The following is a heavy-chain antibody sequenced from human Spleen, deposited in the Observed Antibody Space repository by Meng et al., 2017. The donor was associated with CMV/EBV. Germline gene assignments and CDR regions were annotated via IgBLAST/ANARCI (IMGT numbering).Heavy chain of an antibody. J-gene: IGHJ4*02. CDR1: AFTFSSYG. V-gene: IGHV3-30*02. CDR2: IRYDGGNK. D-gene: IGHD1-26*01. CDR3: AKQSTSGSFLMLDY. Sequence: GESLKISCAASAFTFSSYGMHWVRQAPGKGLEWVAFIRYDGGNKYYADSVKGRFTISRDNSKNTLYVQMNSLRAEDTAVYYCAKQSTSGSFLMLDYWGQGTLVTVSS.